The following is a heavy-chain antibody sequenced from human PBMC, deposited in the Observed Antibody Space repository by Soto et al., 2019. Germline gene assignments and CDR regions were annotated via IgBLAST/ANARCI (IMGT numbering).Heavy chain of an antibody. CDR3: ARHALATNYYYYYYMDV. CDR2: IYYSGST. CDR1: GGSISSGD. Sequence: SETLCLTWTVSGGSISSGDWSWIRQLPGKGLEWIGYIYYSGSTNYNPSLKSRVTISVDTSKNQFSLKLSSVTAADTAVYYCARHALATNYYYYYYMDVWGKRATVTVSS. D-gene: IGHD3-3*02. V-gene: IGHV4-59*08. J-gene: IGHJ6*03.